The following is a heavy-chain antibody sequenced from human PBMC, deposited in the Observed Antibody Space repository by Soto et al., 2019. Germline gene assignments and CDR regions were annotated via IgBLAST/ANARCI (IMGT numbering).Heavy chain of an antibody. D-gene: IGHD3-10*01. V-gene: IGHV4-30-4*01. CDR2: VFYSGAT. CDR3: ARAGFSYGRLLF. J-gene: IGHJ4*02. Sequence: SETLSLTCNVSGGPIKTGDYYWNWIRQPPGKGLEWIGYVFYSGATNYSPSLKSRAAISMDTSKNQFSLSLTSVTAADTAVYYCARAGFSYGRLLFWGQGIRVTVSS. CDR1: GGPIKTGDYY.